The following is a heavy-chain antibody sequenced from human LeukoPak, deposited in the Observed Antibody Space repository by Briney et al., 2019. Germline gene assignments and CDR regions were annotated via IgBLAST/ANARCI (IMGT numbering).Heavy chain of an antibody. V-gene: IGHV3-23*01. CDR2: ISGRGGST. J-gene: IGHJ4*02. Sequence: GGSLRLSCTASGFTFSSYAMTWVRQAPGKGLEWVSTISGRGGSTYYPDSVKGRFTISRDNSKNTLFLQMNSLRAEDTAVYYCAKDYSINMMVSLPGHFFDYWGLGTLVTVSS. CDR1: GFTFSSYA. CDR3: AKDYSINMMVSLPGHFFDY. D-gene: IGHD3-22*01.